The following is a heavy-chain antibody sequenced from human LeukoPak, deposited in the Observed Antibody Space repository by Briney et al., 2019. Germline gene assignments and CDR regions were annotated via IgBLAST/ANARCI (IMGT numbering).Heavy chain of an antibody. V-gene: IGHV1-69*13. J-gene: IGHJ6*02. Sequence: GASVKVSCKASGGTFSSYAISWVRQAPGQGLEWMGGIIPIFGTANYAQKFQGRVTITADESTSTAYMELSSLRSEDTAVYYCARGVVVPAAFTDYGMDVWGQGTTVTVSS. CDR2: IIPIFGTA. D-gene: IGHD2-2*01. CDR1: GGTFSSYA. CDR3: ARGVVVPAAFTDYGMDV.